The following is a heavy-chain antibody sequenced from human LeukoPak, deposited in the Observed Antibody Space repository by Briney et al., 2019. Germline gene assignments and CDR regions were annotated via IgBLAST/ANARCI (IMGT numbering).Heavy chain of an antibody. V-gene: IGHV4-34*01. J-gene: IGHJ3*02. CDR2: INHSGST. CDR3: ARETTMIVVDHNAFDI. D-gene: IGHD3-22*01. Sequence: SETLSLTCAVYGGSFSGYYWSWIRQPPGKGLEWIGEINHSGSTNYNPSLMSRVTISVGTSNNKSSLKLGSVTAADTAVYYCARETTMIVVDHNAFDIWGQGTMVTVSS. CDR1: GGSFSGYY.